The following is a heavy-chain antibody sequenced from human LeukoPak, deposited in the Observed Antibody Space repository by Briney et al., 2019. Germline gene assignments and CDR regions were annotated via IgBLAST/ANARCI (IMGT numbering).Heavy chain of an antibody. D-gene: IGHD3-22*01. J-gene: IGHJ5*02. CDR2: IWYDGSNK. Sequence: PGGSLRLSCAASGFIFSSYGMQWVRQAPGKGLEWVAVIWYDGSNKYYSDSVKGRFTISRDNSRNTLYLKMNRLRVEDTAVYYCARDYYSSRPLSNWFDPWGQGTLVTVSS. CDR3: ARDYYSSRPLSNWFDP. CDR1: GFIFSSYG. V-gene: IGHV3-33*01.